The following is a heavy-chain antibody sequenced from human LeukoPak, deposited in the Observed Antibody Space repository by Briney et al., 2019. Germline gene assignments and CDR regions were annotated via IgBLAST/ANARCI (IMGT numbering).Heavy chain of an antibody. CDR1: GGSISSGDYY. Sequence: ASETLSLTCAVYGGSISSGDYYWSWIRQPPGKGLEWIGCIYYSGSTYYNPSLKSRVTISVDTSKNQFSLKLSSVTAADTAVYYCAREGGDIVAPEGFDYWGQGTLVTVSS. D-gene: IGHD5-12*01. CDR3: AREGGDIVAPEGFDY. J-gene: IGHJ4*02. CDR2: IYYSGST. V-gene: IGHV4-30-4*08.